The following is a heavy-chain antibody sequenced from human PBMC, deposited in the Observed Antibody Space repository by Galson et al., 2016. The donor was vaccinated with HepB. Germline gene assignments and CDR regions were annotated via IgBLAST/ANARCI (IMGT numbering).Heavy chain of an antibody. CDR3: AKDQKTYDFWSGETDV. CDR1: GFTFDDYT. Sequence: SLRLSCAASGFTFDDYTMHWVRQAPGKGLEWVSLISWDGGSTYYTDSVKGRFTISRDNSKNSLYLQMNSLRTEDSALYYCAKDQKTYDFWSGETDVWGKGTTVIVSS. D-gene: IGHD3-3*01. J-gene: IGHJ6*04. V-gene: IGHV3-43*01. CDR2: ISWDGGST.